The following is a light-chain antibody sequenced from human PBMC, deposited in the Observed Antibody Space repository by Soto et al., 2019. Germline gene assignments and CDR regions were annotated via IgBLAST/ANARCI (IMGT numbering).Light chain of an antibody. J-gene: IGLJ2*01. CDR1: SSDVGGYNY. Sequence: QSALTRPRSVSGSPGQSVTISCTGTSSDVGGYNYVSWYQHHPGKAPKLIIYDVRKRPSGVPDRFSGSKSGNTASLNISGLQAEDESDYYCCSYADTVRLFGGGTKLTVL. CDR3: CSYADTVRL. CDR2: DVR. V-gene: IGLV2-11*01.